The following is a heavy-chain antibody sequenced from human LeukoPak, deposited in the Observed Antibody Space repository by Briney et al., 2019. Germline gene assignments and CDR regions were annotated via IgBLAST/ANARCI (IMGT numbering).Heavy chain of an antibody. D-gene: IGHD6-13*01. CDR2: MNPDNGST. J-gene: IGHJ4*02. CDR3: ARGPRESSSSDY. Sequence: GASVKVSCKTSGYRFTNFDINWVRQAPGQGLECMGWMNPDNGSTGYAQKFQGRVSMSGDTSISTAFMVLSSLRSDDTAVYFCARGPRESSSSDYWGQGTLVTVSS. CDR1: GYRFTNFD. V-gene: IGHV1-8*01.